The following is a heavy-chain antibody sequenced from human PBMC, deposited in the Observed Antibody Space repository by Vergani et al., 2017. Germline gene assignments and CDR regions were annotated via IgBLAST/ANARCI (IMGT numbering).Heavy chain of an antibody. Sequence: QVQLVQSGAEVKKPGASVKVSCKTSGFTSSGYYIHWVRQAPGQGLEWMGWGNPNSGGTNYAQKFQGRVTMTRDTSINTAYMELNRLKSDDTAMYYCARDTRGGEWSGGYWGQGTLVTVSS. CDR1: GFTSSGYY. J-gene: IGHJ4*02. V-gene: IGHV1-2*02. CDR3: ARDTRGGEWSGGY. CDR2: GNPNSGGT. D-gene: IGHD3-16*01.